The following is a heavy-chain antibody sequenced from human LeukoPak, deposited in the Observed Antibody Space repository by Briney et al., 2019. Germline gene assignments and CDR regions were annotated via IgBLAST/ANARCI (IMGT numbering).Heavy chain of an antibody. V-gene: IGHV4-59*08. D-gene: IGHD6-19*01. Sequence: SETLSLICTVSGDFLSSHFWSWIRQPRGKGLECIGFIFGSGSTNYDPSLRGRVTISEDTSKNHFSLKLTSVTAADTAVYYCARNVGWYSHDSWGQGTLVTVSS. CDR1: GDFLSSHF. J-gene: IGHJ4*02. CDR3: ARNVGWYSHDS. CDR2: IFGSGST.